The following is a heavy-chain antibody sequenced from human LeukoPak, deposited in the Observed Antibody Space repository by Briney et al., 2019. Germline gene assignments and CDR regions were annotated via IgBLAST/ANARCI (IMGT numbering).Heavy chain of an antibody. J-gene: IGHJ4*02. CDR2: ISSSGSAM. D-gene: IGHD7-27*01. CDR3: ARLYHWGQQYYFDF. V-gene: IGHV3-11*01. CDR1: GFTFSNYY. Sequence: GGSLRLSCEGSGFTFSNYYMSWVRQGPGKGLEWISYISSSGSAMYNEDSVKGRFTISRDNAKNSLFLQMNSLRAEDTAVYYCARLYHWGQQYYFDFWGQGTLVTVSS.